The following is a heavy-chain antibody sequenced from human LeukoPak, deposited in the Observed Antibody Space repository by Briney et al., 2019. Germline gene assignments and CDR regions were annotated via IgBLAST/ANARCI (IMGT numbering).Heavy chain of an antibody. J-gene: IGHJ4*02. CDR2: ISAYNGNT. D-gene: IGHD3-3*01. CDR1: GYTFTSYG. Sequence: ASVKVSGKASGYTFTSYGISWVRQAPGQGLEWMGWISAYNGNTNYAQKLQGRVTMTTDTSTSTAYMELRSLRSDDTAVYYCARVSDYDFWSGSNHYWGQGTLVTVSS. V-gene: IGHV1-18*01. CDR3: ARVSDYDFWSGSNHY.